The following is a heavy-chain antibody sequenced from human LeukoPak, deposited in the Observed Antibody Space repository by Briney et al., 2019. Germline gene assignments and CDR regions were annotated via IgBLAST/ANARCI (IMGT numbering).Heavy chain of an antibody. V-gene: IGHV3-23*01. D-gene: IGHD1-26*01. CDR2: ISGSGGST. CDR3: AKIGVVGATSSGEYYFDY. Sequence: PGGSLRLSCAASGFAFSSYAMGWVRQAPGKGLEWVSAISGSGGSTYYADSVKGRFTISRDNSKNTLYLQMNSLRAEDTAVYYCAKIGVVGATSSGEYYFDYWGQGTLVTVSS. J-gene: IGHJ4*02. CDR1: GFAFSSYA.